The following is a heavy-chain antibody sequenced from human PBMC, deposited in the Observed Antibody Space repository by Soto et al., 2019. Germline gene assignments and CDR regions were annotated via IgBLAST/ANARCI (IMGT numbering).Heavy chain of an antibody. CDR2: IITKIEGGTT. J-gene: IGHJ6*04. CDR3: TTAPDIVVVPGTEGMRLYTSYLDV. CDR1: GFPFNNAW. D-gene: IGHD2-2*01. Sequence: EVQLVQSGGGLVKPGGSLRLSCAASGFPFNNAWMSWVRQPPGKGLEWVGHIITKIEGGTTDYAAPVKGRFTISRDDSTATLFLQMNSLKTEDTAVYYCTTAPDIVVVPGTEGMRLYTSYLDVWGKGTTVTVSS. V-gene: IGHV3-15*01.